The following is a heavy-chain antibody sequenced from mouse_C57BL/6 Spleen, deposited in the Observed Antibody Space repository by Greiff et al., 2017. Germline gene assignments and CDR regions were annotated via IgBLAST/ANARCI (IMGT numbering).Heavy chain of an antibody. CDR1: GYAFTNYL. Sequence: VQLQQSGAELVRPGTSVKVSCKASGYAFTNYLIEWVKQRPGQGLEWIGVINPGSGGTNYNEKFKGKATLTADKSSSTAYMQLSSLTSEDSAVYFCAREGYYPAWFAYWGQGTLVTVSA. D-gene: IGHD2-3*01. CDR3: AREGYYPAWFAY. J-gene: IGHJ3*01. V-gene: IGHV1-54*01. CDR2: INPGSGGT.